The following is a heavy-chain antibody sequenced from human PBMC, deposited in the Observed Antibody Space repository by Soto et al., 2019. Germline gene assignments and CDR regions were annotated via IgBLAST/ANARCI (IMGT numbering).Heavy chain of an antibody. D-gene: IGHD1-26*01. CDR2: ISGSGGST. CDR1: GFTFSSYA. Sequence: PGGSLRLSCAASGFTFSSYAMSWIRQAPGKGLEWVSAISGSGGSTYYADSVKGRFTISRDNSKNTLYLQMNSLRAEDTAVYYCAKDVRRSYYVDGNHYYYGMDVWGQGTTVTVSS. J-gene: IGHJ6*02. V-gene: IGHV3-23*01. CDR3: AKDVRRSYYVDGNHYYYGMDV.